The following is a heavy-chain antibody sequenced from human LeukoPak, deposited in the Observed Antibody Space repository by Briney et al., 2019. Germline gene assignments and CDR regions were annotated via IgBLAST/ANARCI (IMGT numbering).Heavy chain of an antibody. Sequence: SETLSLTCTVSGGSISSSNYYWGWIRQPPGKGLEWIGSIYYSGSTYYNPSLKSRVTISVDTSKNQFSLKLSSVTAADTAVYYCARLQGDYSFYWGQGTLVTVSS. V-gene: IGHV4-39*01. CDR3: ARLQGDYSFY. CDR1: GGSISSSNYY. J-gene: IGHJ4*02. CDR2: IYYSGST. D-gene: IGHD4-11*01.